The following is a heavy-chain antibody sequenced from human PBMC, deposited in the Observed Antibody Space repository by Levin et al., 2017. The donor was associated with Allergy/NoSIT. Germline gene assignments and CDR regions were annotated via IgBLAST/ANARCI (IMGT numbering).Heavy chain of an antibody. CDR3: ARDRYYYDSSGGNWFDP. V-gene: IGHV1-8*01. CDR1: GYTFTSYD. CDR2: MNPNSGNT. Sequence: ASVKVSCKASGYTFTSYDINWVRQATGQGLEWMGWMNPNSGNTGYAQKFQGRVTMTRNTSISTAYMELSSLRSEDTAVYYCARDRYYYDSSGGNWFDPWGQGTLVTVSS. D-gene: IGHD3-22*01. J-gene: IGHJ5*02.